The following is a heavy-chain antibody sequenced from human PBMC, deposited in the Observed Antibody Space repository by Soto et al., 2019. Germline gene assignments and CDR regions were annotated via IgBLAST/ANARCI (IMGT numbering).Heavy chain of an antibody. Sequence: QVQLVQSGAEEKKPGASVKVSCKASGYTFTSYAMHWVRQAPGQRLEWMGWINAGNVNTKYSQKFQGRITITRDPPASTAYMERSSLRSEDPDVYSCARVGGWYVPDYWGQGTLVTVSS. CDR2: INAGNVNT. J-gene: IGHJ4*02. V-gene: IGHV1-3*05. CDR1: GYTFTSYA. D-gene: IGHD6-19*01. CDR3: ARVGGWYVPDY.